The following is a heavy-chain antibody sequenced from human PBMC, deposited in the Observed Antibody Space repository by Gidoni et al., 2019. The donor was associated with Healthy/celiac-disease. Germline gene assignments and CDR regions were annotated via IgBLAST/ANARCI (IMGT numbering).Heavy chain of an antibody. CDR2: INHSGST. Sequence: QVQLQQWGAGLLKPSETLSLTCAVYGGSFSGYYWSWLRQPPGKGLEWIGEINHSGSTNYNPSLKSRVTISVDTSKNQFSLKLSSVTAADTAVYYCARARAYCGGDCYSRFYYYYYGMDVWGQGTTVTVSS. J-gene: IGHJ6*02. CDR3: ARARAYCGGDCYSRFYYYYYGMDV. V-gene: IGHV4-34*01. CDR1: GGSFSGYY. D-gene: IGHD2-21*02.